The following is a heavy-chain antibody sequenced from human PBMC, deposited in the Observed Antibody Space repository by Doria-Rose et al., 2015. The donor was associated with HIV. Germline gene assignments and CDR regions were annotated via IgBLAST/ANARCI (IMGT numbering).Heavy chain of an antibody. V-gene: IGHV1-3*01. CDR3: ARIHSLSSSSLGH. J-gene: IGHJ4*02. CDR2: LNVGNGDT. CDR1: GYTFSASA. Sequence: MPWASVTVSCKPSGYTFSASAIHWVRRAPGQRLEWMGWLNVGNGDTRYSRKFQDRVTITSDTSANTGYMALSSLRSEDTAVYYCARIHSLSSSSLGHWGQGTLVTVSS. D-gene: IGHD6-13*01.